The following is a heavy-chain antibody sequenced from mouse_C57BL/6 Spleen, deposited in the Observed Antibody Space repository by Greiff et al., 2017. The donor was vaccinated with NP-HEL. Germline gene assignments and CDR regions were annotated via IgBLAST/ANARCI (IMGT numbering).Heavy chain of an antibody. CDR2: IDPNCGGT. J-gene: IGHJ2*01. Sequence: VQLQQPGAELVKPGASVKLSCKASGYTFTSYWMHWVKQRPGRDLEWIGRIDPNCGGTKYNEKFQSKATLTVDKPSSTAYMQLSSLTSEDSAVYYCARSYEGDFDYWGQGTTLTVSS. CDR3: ARSYEGDFDY. CDR1: GYTFTSYW. V-gene: IGHV1-72*01. D-gene: IGHD2-3*01.